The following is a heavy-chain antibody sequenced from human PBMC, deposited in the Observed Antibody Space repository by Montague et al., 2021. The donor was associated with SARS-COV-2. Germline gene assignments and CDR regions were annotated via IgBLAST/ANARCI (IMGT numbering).Heavy chain of an antibody. V-gene: IGHV4-59*04. CDR1: GGSISSYY. CDR2: IYYSGST. D-gene: IGHD3-3*01. Sequence: SETLSLTCTVSGGSISSYYWSWIRQPPGKGLEWIGYIYYSGSTYYNPSLRSRVTISVDTSKNQFSLKLSSVTAAYTAVYFCARKASRGITIFGVVTASYYFDYWGQGTLVTVSS. J-gene: IGHJ4*02. CDR3: ARKASRGITIFGVVTASYYFDY.